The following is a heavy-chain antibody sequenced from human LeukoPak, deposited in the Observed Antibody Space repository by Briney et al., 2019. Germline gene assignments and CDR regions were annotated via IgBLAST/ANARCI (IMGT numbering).Heavy chain of an antibody. CDR1: GGSISSSSYY. CDR3: ARAAVSYYDILTGLRLDGFDP. D-gene: IGHD3-9*01. V-gene: IGHV4-61*02. Sequence: SETLSLTCTVSGGSISSSSYYWSWIRQPAGKGLEWIGRIYTSGSTNYNPSLKSRVTISVDTSKNQFSLKLSSVTAADTAVYYCARAAVSYYDILTGLRLDGFDPWGQGTLVTVSS. J-gene: IGHJ5*02. CDR2: IYTSGST.